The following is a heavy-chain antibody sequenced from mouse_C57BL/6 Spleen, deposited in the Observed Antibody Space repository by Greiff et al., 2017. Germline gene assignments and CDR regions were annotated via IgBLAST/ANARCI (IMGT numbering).Heavy chain of an antibody. Sequence: VKLMESGAELVRPGTSVKVSCKASGYAFTNYLIEWVKQRPGQGLEWIGVINPGSGGTNYNEKFKGKETLTADKSSSTAYMQLSSLTSEDSAVYFCAMNYGSSFWYFDVWGTGTTVTVSS. CDR1: GYAFTNYL. CDR2: INPGSGGT. J-gene: IGHJ1*03. D-gene: IGHD1-1*01. CDR3: AMNYGSSFWYFDV. V-gene: IGHV1-54*01.